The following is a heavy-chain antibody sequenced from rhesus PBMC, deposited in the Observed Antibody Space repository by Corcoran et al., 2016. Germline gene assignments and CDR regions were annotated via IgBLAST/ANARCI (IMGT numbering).Heavy chain of an antibody. D-gene: IGHD6-25*01. V-gene: IGHV4S10*01. CDR3: ARGVGAAAGIDY. CDR2: IYGSSTST. J-gene: IGHJ4*01. CDR1: GGSISDSYR. Sequence: QVQLQESGPGVVKPSETLSLTCAVSGGSISDSYRWSWIRQPPGKGLEWIGYIYGSSTSTNYNPSLKRRVTISKDTSKTQCSLKLSSVTAADTAVYYCARGVGAAAGIDYWGQGVLVTVSS.